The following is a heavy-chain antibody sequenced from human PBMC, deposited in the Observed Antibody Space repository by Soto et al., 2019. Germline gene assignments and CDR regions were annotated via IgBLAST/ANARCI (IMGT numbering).Heavy chain of an antibody. Sequence: RASVKVSCKASGYTFTSYGINWVRQAPGQGLEWMGWIRINSGNTNYAQRLQGRVTMTTDTSTSTAYMELRSLTSDDTAMYYCARGSYGDLLFDFWGQGTMVTV. CDR2: IRINSGNT. J-gene: IGHJ3*01. V-gene: IGHV1-18*01. D-gene: IGHD4-17*01. CDR3: ARGSYGDLLFDF. CDR1: GYTFTSYG.